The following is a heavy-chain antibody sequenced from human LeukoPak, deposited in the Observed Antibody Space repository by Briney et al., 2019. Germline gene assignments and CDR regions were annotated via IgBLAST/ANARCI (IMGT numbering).Heavy chain of an antibody. CDR3: AAYDSSGYVDY. J-gene: IGHJ4*02. CDR2: ISGSGTYI. CDR1: GFVFSDYS. D-gene: IGHD3-22*01. V-gene: IGHV3-21*01. Sequence: PGGSLRLSCAASGFVFSDYSMNWVRQAPGKGLEWVSFISGSGTYIYYADSVKGRFTISRDNAKNSVSLQMTRLRADDTAVYYCAAYDSSGYVDYWGQGTLVTVSS.